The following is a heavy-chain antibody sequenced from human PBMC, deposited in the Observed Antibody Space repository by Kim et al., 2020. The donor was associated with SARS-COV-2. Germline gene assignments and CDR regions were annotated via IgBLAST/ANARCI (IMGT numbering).Heavy chain of an antibody. D-gene: IGHD6-13*01. Sequence: SETLSLTCTVSGGSISSGSYYWSWIRQPAGKGLEWIGRIYTSGSTNYNPSLKSRVTISVDTSKNQFSLKLSSVTAADTAVYYCARIDSDSSSLPLDYWGQGTLVTVSS. CDR2: IYTSGST. CDR3: ARIDSDSSSLPLDY. V-gene: IGHV4-61*02. J-gene: IGHJ4*02. CDR1: GGSISSGSYY.